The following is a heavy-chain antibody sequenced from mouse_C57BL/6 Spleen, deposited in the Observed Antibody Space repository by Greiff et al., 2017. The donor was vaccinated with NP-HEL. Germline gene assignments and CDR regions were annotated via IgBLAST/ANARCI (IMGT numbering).Heavy chain of an antibody. J-gene: IGHJ3*01. CDR2: IYPGSGST. D-gene: IGHD2-5*01. CDR1: GYTFTSYW. CDR3: ARSVYSNYAWFAY. V-gene: IGHV1-55*01. Sequence: QVQLQQPGAELVKPGASVKMSCKASGYTFTSYWITWVKQRPGQGLEWIGDIYPGSGSTNYNEKFKSKATLTVDTSSSTAYMQLSSLTSEDSAVYYCARSVYSNYAWFAYWGQGTLVTVSA.